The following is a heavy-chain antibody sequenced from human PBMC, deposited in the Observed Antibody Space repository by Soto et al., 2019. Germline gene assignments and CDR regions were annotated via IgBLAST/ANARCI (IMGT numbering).Heavy chain of an antibody. J-gene: IGHJ3*02. Sequence: GGSLRLSCAGSGFTFSNAWMSWVRHAPGKGLEWVGRIKSKTDGGTTDYAAPVKGRFTISRDDSKNTLYLQMNSLKTEDTAVYYCAKDPDAWIRLPAPFDIWGQGTMVTVSS. CDR2: IKSKTDGGTT. CDR1: GFTFSNAW. D-gene: IGHD5-12*01. V-gene: IGHV3-15*01. CDR3: AKDPDAWIRLPAPFDI.